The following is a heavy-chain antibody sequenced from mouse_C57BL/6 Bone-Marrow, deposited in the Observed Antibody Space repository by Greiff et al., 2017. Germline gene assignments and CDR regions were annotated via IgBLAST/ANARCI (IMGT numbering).Heavy chain of an antibody. D-gene: IGHD1-1*01. J-gene: IGHJ1*03. CDR3: ARLEFDGSSGDWYFDV. CDR2: IYPRDGST. Sequence: VQRVESGPELVKPGASVKLSCKASGYTFTSYDINWVKQRPGQGLEWIGWIYPRDGSTTYNEKFKGKATLTVDTSSSTAYMELHSLISEDSAVYFCARLEFDGSSGDWYFDVWGTGTTVTVSS. V-gene: IGHV1-85*01. CDR1: GYTFTSYD.